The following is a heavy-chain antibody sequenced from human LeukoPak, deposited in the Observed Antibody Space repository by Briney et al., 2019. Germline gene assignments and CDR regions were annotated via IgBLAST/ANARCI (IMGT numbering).Heavy chain of an antibody. CDR2: ISGSGGST. D-gene: IGHD6-13*01. CDR1: GFTFSGYA. Sequence: GGSLRLSCAASGFTFSGYAMNWVRQAPGKGLEWVSAISGSGGSTYYADSVKGRFTISRDNSKNTLYLQMNSLRAEDMAVYYCAKTPRIAAAGHFDYWGQGTLVTVSS. CDR3: AKTPRIAAAGHFDY. J-gene: IGHJ4*02. V-gene: IGHV3-23*01.